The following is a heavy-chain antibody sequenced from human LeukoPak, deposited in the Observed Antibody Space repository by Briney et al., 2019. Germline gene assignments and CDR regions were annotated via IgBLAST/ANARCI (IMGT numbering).Heavy chain of an antibody. CDR3: VQSIAMFIG. Sequence: GGSLRLSCVASGFTFDEYGMSWVRQAQGKGLEWVSGISLNGGATGYADSVKGRFTISRDNGKNSLCLQMNSLRAEDTALYYCVQSIAMFIGWGQGTLVTVSS. CDR1: GFTFDEYG. CDR2: ISLNGGAT. J-gene: IGHJ4*02. D-gene: IGHD3-10*02. V-gene: IGHV3-20*04.